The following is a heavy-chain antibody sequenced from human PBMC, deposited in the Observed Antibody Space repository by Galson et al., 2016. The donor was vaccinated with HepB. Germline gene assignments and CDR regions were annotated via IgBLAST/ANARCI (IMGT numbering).Heavy chain of an antibody. D-gene: IGHD6-13*01. CDR1: GFSFSSYP. CDR3: VKSNLAAPGGFYGMDV. Sequence: SLRLSCAASGFSFSSYPMHWVRQAPGKGLAYVSGITTNGDDIKYADYVKGRFTIFRDNSKNTLYLQMRSLRAEDTAVYYCVKSNLAAPGGFYGMDVWGQGTTVTVSS. J-gene: IGHJ6*02. V-gene: IGHV3-64D*06. CDR2: ITTNGDDI.